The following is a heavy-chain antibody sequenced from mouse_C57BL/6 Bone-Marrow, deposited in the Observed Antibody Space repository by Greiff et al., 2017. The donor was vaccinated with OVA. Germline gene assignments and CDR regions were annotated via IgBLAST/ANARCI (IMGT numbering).Heavy chain of an antibody. CDR2: ISDGGSYT. J-gene: IGHJ2*01. CDR1: GFTFSSYA. CDR3: ARRTSFTTVYYFDY. V-gene: IGHV5-4*03. D-gene: IGHD1-1*01. Sequence: EVQVVESGGGLVKPGGSLKLSCAASGFTFSSYAMSWVRQTPEKRLEWVATISDGGSYTYYPDNVKGRFTISRDNAKNNLYLQMSHLKSEDTAMYYCARRTSFTTVYYFDYWGQGTTLTVSS.